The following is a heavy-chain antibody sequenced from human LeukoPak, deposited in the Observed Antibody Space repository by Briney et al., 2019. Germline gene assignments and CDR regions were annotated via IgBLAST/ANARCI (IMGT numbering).Heavy chain of an antibody. D-gene: IGHD1-1*01. Sequence: AAVKVSCKASGYTFTNYYIHWVRQAPGQGLVSMGWINPNSGGTDYVQKFQGTVTMTRDTSKSTVYMELSSLRSDDSAVYYCARQGNDGALDIWGQGTLVTVAS. J-gene: IGHJ3*02. CDR1: GYTFTNYY. CDR3: ARQGNDGALDI. V-gene: IGHV1-2*02. CDR2: INPNSGGT.